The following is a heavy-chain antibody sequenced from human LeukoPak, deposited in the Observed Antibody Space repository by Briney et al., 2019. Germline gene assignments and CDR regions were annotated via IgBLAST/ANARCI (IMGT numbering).Heavy chain of an antibody. CDR2: IYYSGST. D-gene: IGHD3-22*01. Sequence: SETLSLTCTVSGGSISSSSYYWGWIRQPPGKGLEGIGSIYYSGSTYYNPSLKSRVTISVDTSKNQFSLKLSSVPAADTAVYYCARSLAEEVYDSSGYDDFDIWGQGTMVTVSS. V-gene: IGHV4-39*01. J-gene: IGHJ3*02. CDR1: GGSISSSSYY. CDR3: ARSLAEEVYDSSGYDDFDI.